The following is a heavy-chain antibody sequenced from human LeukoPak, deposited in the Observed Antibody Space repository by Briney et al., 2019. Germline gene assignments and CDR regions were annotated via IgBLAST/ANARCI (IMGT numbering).Heavy chain of an antibody. CDR2: SYHSGNT. CDR1: GGSISSSNYF. Sequence: SETLSLXCTVSGGSISSSNYFWVWIRQPPGKGLEWIGSSYHSGNTYYNPSLKSRVTISVDTSKNHFSLDLRSVMAADTAVYYCARHGNVVVVPAAKGFDYWGQGTQVTVSS. J-gene: IGHJ4*02. CDR3: ARHGNVVVVPAAKGFDY. V-gene: IGHV4-39*01. D-gene: IGHD2-2*01.